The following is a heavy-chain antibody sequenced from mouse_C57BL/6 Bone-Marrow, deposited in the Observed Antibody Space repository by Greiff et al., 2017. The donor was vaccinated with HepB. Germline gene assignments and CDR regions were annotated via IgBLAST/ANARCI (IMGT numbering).Heavy chain of an antibody. Sequence: EVQRVESGPELVKPGASVKISCKASGYSFTGYYMNWVKQSPEKSLEWIGEINPSTGGTTYNQKFKDKATLTVDKSSSTAYMQLKSLTSEDSAVYYCAPVERRYIYYDDDRTWFAYWGQGTLVTVSA. CDR1: GYSFTGYY. J-gene: IGHJ3*01. V-gene: IGHV1-42*01. CDR3: APVERRYIYYDDDRTWFAY. CDR2: INPSTGGT. D-gene: IGHD2-4*01.